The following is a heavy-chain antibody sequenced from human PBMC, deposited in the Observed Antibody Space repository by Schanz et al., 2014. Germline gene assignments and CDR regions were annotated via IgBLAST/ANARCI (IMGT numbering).Heavy chain of an antibody. D-gene: IGHD6-19*01. CDR3: ARDLISSGWYR. Sequence: PGGSLRLSCAASGFTFSDYYMSWIRQAPGKGLEWVSYISNSGTTIYYADSVKGRFTISRDNAKNSLYLQMNSLRVEDTAVYYCARDLISSGWYRWGQGTLVTVSS. CDR2: ISNSGTTI. J-gene: IGHJ4*02. CDR1: GFTFSDYY. V-gene: IGHV3-11*01.